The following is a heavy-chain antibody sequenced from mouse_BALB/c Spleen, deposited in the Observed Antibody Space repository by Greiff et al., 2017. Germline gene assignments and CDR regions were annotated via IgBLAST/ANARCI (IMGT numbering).Heavy chain of an antibody. CDR3: TRSAPYYAMDY. V-gene: IGHV1-15*01. CDR2: IDPETGGT. CDR1: GYTFTDYE. Sequence: VKLLESGAELVRPGASVTLSCKASGYTFTDYEMHWVKQTPVHGLEWIGAIDPETGGTAYNQKFKGKATLTADKSSSTAYMELRSLTSEDSAVYYCTRSAPYYAMDYWGQGTSVTVSS. J-gene: IGHJ4*01.